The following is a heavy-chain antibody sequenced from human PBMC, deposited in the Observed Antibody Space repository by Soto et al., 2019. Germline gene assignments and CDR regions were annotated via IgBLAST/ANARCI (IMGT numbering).Heavy chain of an antibody. CDR3: ASGPYDSSGYYYVASWTGGGSYYYYGMYV. D-gene: IGHD3-22*01. V-gene: IGHV3-21*01. J-gene: IGHJ6*02. CDR2: ISSSSSYI. CDR1: GFTFSSYS. Sequence: GGSLRLSCAASGFTFSSYSMNWVRQAPGKGLEWVSSISSSSSYIYYADSVKGRFTISRDNAKNSLYLQMNSLRAEETAVYYCASGPYDSSGYYYVASWTGGGSYYYYGMYVWGQGTTVTVSS.